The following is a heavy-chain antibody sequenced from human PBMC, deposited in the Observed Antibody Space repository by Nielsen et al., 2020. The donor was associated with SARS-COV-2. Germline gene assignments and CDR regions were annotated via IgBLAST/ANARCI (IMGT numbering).Heavy chain of an antibody. V-gene: IGHV1-46*01. CDR3: ATTEAAAAAFDY. CDR1: GYTFTSKF. CDR2: INPNGGST. D-gene: IGHD6-13*01. J-gene: IGHJ4*02. Sequence: ASVKVSCKASGYTFTSKFMHWLRQPPGQGLEWMAMINPNGGSTTYPQKFQDRVTITRDTSTTTVFMEMSSLRSEDTAVYYCATTEAAAAAFDYWGQGTLVTVSS.